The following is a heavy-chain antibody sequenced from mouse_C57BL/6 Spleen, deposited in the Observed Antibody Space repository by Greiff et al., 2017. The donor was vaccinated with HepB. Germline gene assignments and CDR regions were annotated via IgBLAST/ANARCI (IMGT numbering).Heavy chain of an antibody. V-gene: IGHV3-1*01. J-gene: IGHJ1*03. CDR2: ISYSGST. Sequence: EVQVVESGPGMVKPSQSLSLTCTVTGYSITSGYDWHWIRHFPGNKLEWMGYISYSGSTNYNPSLKSRISITHDTSKNHFFLKLNSVTTEDTATYYCARESNYWYFDVWGTGTTVTVSS. D-gene: IGHD2-5*01. CDR1: GYSITSGYD. CDR3: ARESNYWYFDV.